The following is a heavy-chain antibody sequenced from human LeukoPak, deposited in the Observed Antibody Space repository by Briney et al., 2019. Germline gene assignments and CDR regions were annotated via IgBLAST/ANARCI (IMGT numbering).Heavy chain of an antibody. D-gene: IGHD5-18*01. CDR3: ARAWNGYTFGYYY. J-gene: IGHJ4*02. V-gene: IGHV3-48*01. CDR2: ISSTSSNT. CDR1: GFTFSSYN. Sequence: GGSLRLSCAASGFTFSSYNMDWVRQAPGKGLEWLSYISSTSSNTHYADSVKGRFTVSRDNAQNSLYLQMNSLRAEDTAVYFCARAWNGYTFGYYYWGQGTLVTVSS.